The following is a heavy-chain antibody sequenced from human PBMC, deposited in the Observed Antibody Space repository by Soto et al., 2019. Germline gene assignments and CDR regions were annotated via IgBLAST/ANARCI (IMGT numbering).Heavy chain of an antibody. Sequence: EVQKLESGGGLVQPGGSLRLSCAASGLTFSAYPMSWVRQAPGKGLEWVSSISGSGDRTYYADSVKGRFTISRDNSKNTLYLQMNSLRVEDTAVHFCPFGWGGGHEGYWGQGTLVTVSS. D-gene: IGHD5-12*01. CDR3: PFGWGGGHEGY. CDR2: ISGSGDRT. CDR1: GLTFSAYP. J-gene: IGHJ4*02. V-gene: IGHV3-23*01.